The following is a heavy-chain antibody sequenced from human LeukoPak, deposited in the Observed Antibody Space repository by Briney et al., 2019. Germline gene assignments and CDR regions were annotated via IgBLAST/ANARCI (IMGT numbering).Heavy chain of an antibody. Sequence: GGSLRLSCADSGFTVSSNYMRWVRQAPGKGLEWVSVIYSGGSTYYADSVRGRFTISRDNSKNTPYLQMNSLRAEDTAVYYCARSVTWFGESNAFDIWGQGTMVTVSS. V-gene: IGHV3-66*01. J-gene: IGHJ3*02. CDR3: ARSVTWFGESNAFDI. CDR2: IYSGGST. D-gene: IGHD3-10*01. CDR1: GFTVSSNY.